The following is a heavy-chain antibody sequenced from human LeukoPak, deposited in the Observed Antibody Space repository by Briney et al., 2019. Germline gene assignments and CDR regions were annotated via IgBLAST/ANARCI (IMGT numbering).Heavy chain of an antibody. D-gene: IGHD6-13*01. V-gene: IGHV4-59*08. Sequence: PSETLSLTCTVPGGSISSYYWSWIRQPPGKGLEWIAYVYYTGSANYNPSLKSRVTISVDTSKKQFSLNLTSVTAADTAVYYCARPRIAATFDAFDIWGQGTMVTVSS. J-gene: IGHJ3*02. CDR2: VYYTGSA. CDR3: ARPRIAATFDAFDI. CDR1: GGSISSYY.